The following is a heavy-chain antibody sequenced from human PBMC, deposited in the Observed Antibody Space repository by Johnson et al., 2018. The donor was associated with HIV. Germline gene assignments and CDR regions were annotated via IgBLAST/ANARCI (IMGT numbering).Heavy chain of an antibody. Sequence: QVQLVESGGGLVQPGGSLRLSCAASGFTFSSYAMHWVRQAPGKGLEWVAVISYDGSKNYNADSVKGRFTISRDNSKNTLYLQMNSLRLEDTAVFYCAKTRMGGILDAFDLWGQGTMVIVS. CDR3: AKTRMGGILDAFDL. CDR1: GFTFSSYA. V-gene: IGHV3-30*04. J-gene: IGHJ3*01. CDR2: ISYDGSKN. D-gene: IGHD3-10*01.